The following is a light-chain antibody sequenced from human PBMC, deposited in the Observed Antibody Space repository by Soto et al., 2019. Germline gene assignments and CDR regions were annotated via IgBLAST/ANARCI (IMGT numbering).Light chain of an antibody. CDR1: SSDFGSYNL. CDR3: CSYAGSSTSYV. CDR2: EGS. Sequence: QSALTQPASVSGSPGQSITISCTGNSSDFGSYNLVSWYQQHPGKAPKLMIYEGSKRPSGVSNRFSGSKSGNTASLTISGLQAEDEADYYCCSYAGSSTSYVFGTGTKVTV. J-gene: IGLJ1*01. V-gene: IGLV2-23*01.